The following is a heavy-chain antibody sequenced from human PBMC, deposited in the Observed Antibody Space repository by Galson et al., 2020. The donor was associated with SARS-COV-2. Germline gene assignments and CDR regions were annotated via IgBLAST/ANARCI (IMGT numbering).Heavy chain of an antibody. CDR1: GGSFSGYF. V-gene: IGHV4-34*01. D-gene: IGHD2-8*02. Sequence: SETLSLTCAVYGGSFSGYFWSWIRQPPGKGLEWIGEVNHSGSTNYNPSLKSRVTISVDTSKNEFSLKLSSVTAADTAVYYCARGLDGTGRFNGWDYWGQGTLVTVSS. J-gene: IGHJ4*02. CDR3: ARGLDGTGRFNGWDY. CDR2: VNHSGST.